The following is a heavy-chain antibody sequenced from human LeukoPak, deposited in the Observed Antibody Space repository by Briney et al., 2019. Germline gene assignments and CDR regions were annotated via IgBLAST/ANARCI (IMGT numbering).Heavy chain of an antibody. J-gene: IGHJ4*02. D-gene: IGHD5-24*01. Sequence: ASVKVSCKASGYTFTSYGINWVRQAPGRGLEWMGWISAYNGNTNYAQKLQGRVTMTTDTSTSTAYMELKSLRSDDTAVYYCARPQEEDGYNYNWAFDYWGQGTLVTVSS. V-gene: IGHV1-18*01. CDR3: ARPQEEDGYNYNWAFDY. CDR2: ISAYNGNT. CDR1: GYTFTSYG.